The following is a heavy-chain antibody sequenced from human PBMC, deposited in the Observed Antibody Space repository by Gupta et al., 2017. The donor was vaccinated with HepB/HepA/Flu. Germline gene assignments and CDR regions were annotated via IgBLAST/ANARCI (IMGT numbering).Heavy chain of an antibody. D-gene: IGHD1-14*01. Sequence: QVQLQQWGAGLLKPSETLSLTCAVSGGSFSDYFWSWFRQPPGKGLEWIGEINHSGYTDYNPSLKSRVAILVDTSKNQFSLKVRSMTAADTAVYFCARGGGVGSRTFDYWGQGTLVTVSS. J-gene: IGHJ4*02. V-gene: IGHV4-34*01. CDR3: ARGGGVGSRTFDY. CDR1: GGSFSDYF. CDR2: INHSGYT.